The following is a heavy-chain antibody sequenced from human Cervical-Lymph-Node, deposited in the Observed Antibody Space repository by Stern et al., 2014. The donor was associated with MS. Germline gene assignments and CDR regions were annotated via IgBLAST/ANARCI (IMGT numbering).Heavy chain of an antibody. D-gene: IGHD3-3*01. CDR3: ATSFGGVPMFY. V-gene: IGHV4-61*02. Sequence: QVQLQESGPGLVKPSQTLSLTCSVSGGSVSSGSYYWSWVRQPAGKGLQWIGRVYTTGSTDYNPSLKSRVTISQDTSKHQFSLTLSSVTAADTAVYYCATSFGGVPMFYWGQGTLVTVSS. CDR1: GGSVSSGSYY. CDR2: VYTTGST. J-gene: IGHJ4*02.